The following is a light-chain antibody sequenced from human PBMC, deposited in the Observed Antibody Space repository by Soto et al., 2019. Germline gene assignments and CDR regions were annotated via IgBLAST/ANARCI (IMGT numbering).Light chain of an antibody. J-gene: IGLJ1*01. Sequence: LTQPRSVSWSPGQSVTLSCTGTSSDVGSYNRVSWYQQPPGTAPKLMIYEVSNRPSGVPDRFSGSKSGNTASLTISGLQAEDEADYYCSSYTSSSTYVFGTGTKVTVL. CDR1: SSDVGSYNR. V-gene: IGLV2-18*02. CDR3: SSYTSSSTYV. CDR2: EVS.